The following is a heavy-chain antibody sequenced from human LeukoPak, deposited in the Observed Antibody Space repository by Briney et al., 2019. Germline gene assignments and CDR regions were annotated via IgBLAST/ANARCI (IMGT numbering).Heavy chain of an antibody. D-gene: IGHD2-15*01. CDR2: IRSKANSYAT. CDR3: TTGYRGDP. V-gene: IGHV3-73*01. J-gene: IGHJ5*02. Sequence: GESLRLSCAASGFTFSGSPMHWVRQASGKGLEWLGRIRSKANSYATVYAASVKGRFTISRDDSKTTAYLQMNSLKIEDTAVYYCTTGYRGDPWGQGTLVTVSS. CDR1: GFTFSGSP.